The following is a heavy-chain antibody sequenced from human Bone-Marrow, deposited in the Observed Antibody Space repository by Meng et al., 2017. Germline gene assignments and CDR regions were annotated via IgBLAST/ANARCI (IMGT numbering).Heavy chain of an antibody. D-gene: IGHD2-21*01. J-gene: IGHJ4*02. Sequence: QVQLQESGPGLVKPSETLSLTCTVSGGSISGNYWSWIRPPPGKGLEWIGYIYNSGSTYYNPSLKSRVTISVDTSKNQFSLKLRFVTAADTAVYYCAREGRSHQVGVSVYWGQGNLVTVSS. V-gene: IGHV4-4*09. CDR1: GGSISGNY. CDR3: AREGRSHQVGVSVY. CDR2: IYNSGST.